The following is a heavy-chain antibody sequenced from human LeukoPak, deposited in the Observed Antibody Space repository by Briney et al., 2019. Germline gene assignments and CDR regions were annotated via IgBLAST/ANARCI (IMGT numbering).Heavy chain of an antibody. CDR2: ISAYNGNT. CDR3: ARELAVAGTVYLDY. J-gene: IGHJ4*02. Sequence: ASVKVSCKASGYTFTSYGISWVRQAPGQGLEWMGWISAYNGNTNYAQKLQGRVTMTTDTSTSTAYMELRSLRSDDTAVYYCARELAVAGTVYLDYWGQGTLVTVSS. V-gene: IGHV1-18*01. CDR1: GYTFTSYG. D-gene: IGHD6-19*01.